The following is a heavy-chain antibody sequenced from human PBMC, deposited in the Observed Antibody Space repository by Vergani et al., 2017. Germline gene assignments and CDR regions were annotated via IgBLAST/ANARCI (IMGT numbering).Heavy chain of an antibody. CDR1: GFTFDDYA. J-gene: IGHJ5*02. Sequence: EVQLVESGGGLVQPGRSLRLSCAASGFTFDDYAMHWVRQAPGKGLEWVSGISWNSGSIGYADSVKGRFTISRDNAKNSLYLQMNSLRAEDTALYYCARRGSGWGLLFDPWGQGTLVTVSS. D-gene: IGHD6-19*01. CDR2: ISWNSGSI. CDR3: ARRGSGWGLLFDP. V-gene: IGHV3-9*01.